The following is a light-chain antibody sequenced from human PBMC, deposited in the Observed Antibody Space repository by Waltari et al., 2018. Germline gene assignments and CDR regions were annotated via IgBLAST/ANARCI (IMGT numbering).Light chain of an antibody. CDR2: YST. CDR1: NIGRYR. J-gene: IGLJ2*01. Sequence: SYALIQPPSVSVAPGETARITCGGNNIGRYRVQWYQQKPGQAPVLVIYYSTDRPSGIPERFSGSNSGNTATLTINRVEAGDEADYYCQVWDSSSDHPFGGGTKLTVL. CDR3: QVWDSSSDHP. V-gene: IGLV3-21*04.